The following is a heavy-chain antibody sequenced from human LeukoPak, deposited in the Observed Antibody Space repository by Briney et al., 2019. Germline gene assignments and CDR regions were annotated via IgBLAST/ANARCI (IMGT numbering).Heavy chain of an antibody. V-gene: IGHV3-23*01. Sequence: GGSLRLSCAASGFTFSSYAMSWVRQAPGKGLEWVSVLSGSGGSTYYADSVKGRFTISRDNSKSTLYLQMNSLRAEDTAVYYCAKDLRFLEWLLSNWFDPWGQGTLVTVSS. J-gene: IGHJ5*02. CDR2: LSGSGGST. CDR3: AKDLRFLEWLLSNWFDP. CDR1: GFTFSSYA. D-gene: IGHD3-3*01.